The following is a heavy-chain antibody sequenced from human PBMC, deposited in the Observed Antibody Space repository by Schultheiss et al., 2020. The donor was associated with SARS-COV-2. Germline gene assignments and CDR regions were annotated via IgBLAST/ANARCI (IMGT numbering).Heavy chain of an antibody. CDR2: SNAGNGNT. Sequence: ASVKVSCKASGGTFSSYAISWVRQAPGQGLEWMGWSNAGNGNTNSAQKFQGRVTMTRDTSISTAYMELSSLKSEDTAVYYCARAVARTNYGMDVWGQGTSVTVSS. V-gene: IGHV1-18*01. CDR1: GGTFSSYA. CDR3: ARAVARTNYGMDV. D-gene: IGHD6-19*01. J-gene: IGHJ6*02.